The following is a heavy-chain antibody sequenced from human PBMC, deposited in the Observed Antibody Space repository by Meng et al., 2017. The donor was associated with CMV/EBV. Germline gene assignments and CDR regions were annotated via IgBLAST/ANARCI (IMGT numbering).Heavy chain of an antibody. J-gene: IGHJ4*02. CDR1: GFTFSSYS. CDR2: ISSSSSYI. V-gene: IGHV3-21*01. Sequence: GGSLRLSCAASGFTFSSYSMNWVRQAPGKGLEWVSSISSSSSYIYYADSVKGRFTISRDNAKNSLYPQMNSLRAEDTAVYYCARGLERYSSSSTFDYWGQGTLVTVSS. CDR3: ARGLERYSSSSTFDY. D-gene: IGHD6-6*01.